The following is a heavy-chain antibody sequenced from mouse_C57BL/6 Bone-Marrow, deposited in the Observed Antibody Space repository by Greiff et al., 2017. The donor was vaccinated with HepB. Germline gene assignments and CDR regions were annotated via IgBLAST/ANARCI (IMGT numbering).Heavy chain of an antibody. CDR1: GFTFNTYA. CDR2: IRSKSSNYAT. V-gene: IGHV10-3*01. Sequence: EVQRVESGGGLVQPKGSLKLSCAASGFTFNTYAMHWVRQAPGKGLEWVARIRSKSSNYATYYADSVKDRFTISRDDSQSMLYLQMNNLKTEDTAMYYCVRGVYSNYEGYYAMDYWGQGTSVTVSS. J-gene: IGHJ4*01. D-gene: IGHD2-5*01. CDR3: VRGVYSNYEGYYAMDY.